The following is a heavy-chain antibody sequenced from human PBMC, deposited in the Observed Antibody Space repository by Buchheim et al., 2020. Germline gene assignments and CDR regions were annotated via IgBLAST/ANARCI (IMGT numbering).Heavy chain of an antibody. CDR3: ARGPGRGATSKNDY. CDR2: IYTSGST. Sequence: QVQLQESGPGLVKPSQTLSLTCTVSGGSISSGSYYWSWIRQPAGKGLEWIGRIYTSGSTNYNPSLKSRVTISVDTSKNPFSLKLSSVTAADTAVYYCARGPGRGATSKNDYWGQGTL. D-gene: IGHD1-26*01. V-gene: IGHV4-61*02. J-gene: IGHJ4*02. CDR1: GGSISSGSYY.